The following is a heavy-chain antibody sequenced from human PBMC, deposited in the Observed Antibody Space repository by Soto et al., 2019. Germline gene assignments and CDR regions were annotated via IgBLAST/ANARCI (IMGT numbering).Heavy chain of an antibody. V-gene: IGHV1-8*01. Sequence: GASVKVSCKASGYTFTSYDINWVRQATGQGLEWMGWMNPNSGNTGYAQKFQGRVTMTRNTSISTAYMELSSLRSEDTAVYYCARRRDIVVVPAAITYYYYMDVWGKGTTVTVSS. CDR3: ARRRDIVVVPAAITYYYYMDV. D-gene: IGHD2-2*02. J-gene: IGHJ6*03. CDR2: MNPNSGNT. CDR1: GYTFTSYD.